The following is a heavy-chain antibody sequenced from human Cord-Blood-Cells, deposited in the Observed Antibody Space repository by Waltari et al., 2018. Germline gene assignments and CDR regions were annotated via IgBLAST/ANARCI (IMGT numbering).Heavy chain of an antibody. CDR1: GFTFSSYA. V-gene: IGHV3-64*01. CDR3: ARGDGGFDY. J-gene: IGHJ4*02. D-gene: IGHD3-16*01. CDR2: ISSNGGST. Sequence: EVQLVESGGGLVQPGGSLRLSCAASGFTFSSYAMHWVRKAPGKGLEYVSAISSNGGSTYYANSVKGRFTISRDNSKNTLYLQMGSLRAEDMAVYYCARGDGGFDYWGQGTLVTVSS.